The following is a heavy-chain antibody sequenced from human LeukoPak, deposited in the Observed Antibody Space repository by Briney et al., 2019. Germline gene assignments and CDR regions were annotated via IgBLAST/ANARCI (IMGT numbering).Heavy chain of an antibody. Sequence: SETLSLTCAVYGGSFSGYYWSWIRQPPGKGLEWIGEINHGGSTNYNPSLKSRVTISVDTSKNQFSLKLSSVTAADTAVYYCARGRYVSITIFGVPTRGKFDYWGQGTLVTVSS. D-gene: IGHD3-3*01. CDR3: ARGRYVSITIFGVPTRGKFDY. J-gene: IGHJ4*02. CDR2: INHGGST. V-gene: IGHV4-34*01. CDR1: GGSFSGYY.